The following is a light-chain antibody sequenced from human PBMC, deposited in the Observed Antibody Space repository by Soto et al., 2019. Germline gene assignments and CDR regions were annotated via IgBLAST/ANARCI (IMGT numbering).Light chain of an antibody. Sequence: ETVMTQSPGTLSVSPGERATXXCRASQSVSSNLAWYQQKPGQAPRLLIYDASARATGIPARFSGSGSGTEFTLTISSLQSEDFAVYYCEQYHEWPLTFGGGTEVEIK. CDR2: DAS. CDR3: EQYHEWPLT. CDR1: QSVSSN. J-gene: IGKJ4*01. V-gene: IGKV3D-15*01.